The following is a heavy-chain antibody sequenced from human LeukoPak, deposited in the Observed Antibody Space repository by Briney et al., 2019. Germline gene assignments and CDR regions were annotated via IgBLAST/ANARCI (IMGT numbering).Heavy chain of an antibody. J-gene: IGHJ6*03. CDR1: AGSISSYY. Sequence: SETLSLTCTVAAGSISSYYWSWIRQPPGKGLEWIGYIYYIVSTHYNPSLKSRVTISVDTSKNQFSLKLSSVTAADTAVYYCARTEESGYSYRYFGYYYYMDVWGKGTTVTVSS. CDR3: ARTEESGYSYRYFGYYYYMDV. V-gene: IGHV4-59*01. D-gene: IGHD5-18*01. CDR2: IYYIVST.